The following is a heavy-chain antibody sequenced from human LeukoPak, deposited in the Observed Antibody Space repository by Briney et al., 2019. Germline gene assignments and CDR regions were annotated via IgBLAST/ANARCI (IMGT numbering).Heavy chain of an antibody. J-gene: IGHJ5*02. V-gene: IGHV1-69*13. CDR1: GYTFTSYD. Sequence: ASVKVSCKASGYTFTSYDINWVRQATGQGLEWMGGIIPIFGTANYAQKFQGRVTITADESTSTAYMELSSLRSEDTAVYYCARDRTVTTQYNWFDPWGQGTLVTVSS. CDR3: ARDRTVTTQYNWFDP. CDR2: IIPIFGTA. D-gene: IGHD4-11*01.